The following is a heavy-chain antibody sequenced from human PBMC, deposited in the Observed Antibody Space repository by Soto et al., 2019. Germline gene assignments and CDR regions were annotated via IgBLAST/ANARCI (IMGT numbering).Heavy chain of an antibody. Sequence: GASVKVSCAASGFTFSSYGMHWVRQAPGKGLEWVAVIWYDGSNKYYADSVKGRFTISRDNSKNTLYLQMNSLRAEDTAVYYCARPVGSNYYYYGMDVWGQGTTVTVSS. D-gene: IGHD3-16*01. J-gene: IGHJ6*02. CDR3: ARPVGSNYYYYGMDV. CDR2: IWYDGSNK. V-gene: IGHV3-33*01. CDR1: GFTFSSYG.